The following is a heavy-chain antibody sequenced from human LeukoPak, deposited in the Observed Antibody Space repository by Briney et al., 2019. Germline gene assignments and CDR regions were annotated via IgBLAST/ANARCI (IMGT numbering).Heavy chain of an antibody. Sequence: PGGSLRLSCAASGFTFSSYAMSWVHQAPGKGLEWVSAISGSGGSTYYADSVKGRFTISRDNSKNTLYLQMNSLRAEDTAVYYCAKGGDFWSGYSDYWGQGTLVTVSS. CDR1: GFTFSSYA. J-gene: IGHJ4*02. D-gene: IGHD3-3*01. V-gene: IGHV3-23*01. CDR2: ISGSGGST. CDR3: AKGGDFWSGYSDY.